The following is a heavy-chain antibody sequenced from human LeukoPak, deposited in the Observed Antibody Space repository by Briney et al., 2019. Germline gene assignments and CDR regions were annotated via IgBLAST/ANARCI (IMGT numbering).Heavy chain of an antibody. CDR2: INPNSGGT. V-gene: IGHV1-2*06. CDR1: GYTFTGYY. J-gene: IGHJ4*02. D-gene: IGHD5-18*01. CDR3: ARGGSRGYSYVPLDY. Sequence: ASVKVSCKASGYTFTGYYMHWVRQAPGQGLEWMGRINPNSGGTNYAQKFQGRVTMTRDTSISTAYMELSGLRSDDTAVYYCARGGSRGYSYVPLDYWGQGTLVTVSS.